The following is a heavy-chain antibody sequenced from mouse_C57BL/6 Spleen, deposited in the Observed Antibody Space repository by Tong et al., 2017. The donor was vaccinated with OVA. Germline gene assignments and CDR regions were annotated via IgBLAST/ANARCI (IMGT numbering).Heavy chain of an antibody. CDR1: GFNIKDYY. J-gene: IGHJ2*01. V-gene: IGHV14-4*02. Sequence: EVQLQESGAELVRSGASVKLSCTASGFNIKDYYMHWVKQRPEQGLEWIGEINPSNGGTNYNEKFKSKATLTVDKSSSTAYMQLSSLTSEDSAVYYCARNYWGQGTTLTVSS. CDR2: INPSNGGT. CDR3: ARNY.